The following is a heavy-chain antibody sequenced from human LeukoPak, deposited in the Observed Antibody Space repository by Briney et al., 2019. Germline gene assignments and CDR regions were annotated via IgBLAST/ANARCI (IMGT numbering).Heavy chain of an antibody. D-gene: IGHD3-10*01. CDR3: ARDNYGSGSYYPPRFDY. CDR2: ISTYNGNT. V-gene: IGHV1-18*01. CDR1: GYTFTSYG. Sequence: ASVKVSCKASGYTFTSYGISWVRQAPGQGLEWMGWISTYNGNTNYAQKLQGRVTMTIDTSTSTAYMELKSLRSEDTAVYYCARDNYGSGSYYPPRFDYWGQGTLVTVSS. J-gene: IGHJ4*02.